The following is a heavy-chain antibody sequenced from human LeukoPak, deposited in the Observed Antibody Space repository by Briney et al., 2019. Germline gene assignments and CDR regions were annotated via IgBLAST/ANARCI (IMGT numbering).Heavy chain of an antibody. V-gene: IGHV3-23*01. J-gene: IGHJ4*02. CDR2: ISDNGAGT. CDR3: ANVGDGPAF. CDR1: GFTFRNYG. Sequence: GGSLRLSCAASGFTFRNYGMSWVRQAPGKGLEWVSHISDNGAGTYYADSVRRRFAISRDNSKNTLYLQMNSLRVDDTAVYHCANVGDGPAFWGQGTLVTVSS. D-gene: IGHD3-10*01.